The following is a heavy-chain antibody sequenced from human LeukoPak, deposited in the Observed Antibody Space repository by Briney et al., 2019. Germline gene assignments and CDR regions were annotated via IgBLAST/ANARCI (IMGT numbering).Heavy chain of an antibody. Sequence: PGGSLRLSCAASGFTVGSNYMNWVRQAPGKGFEWVSSIYSGGSTDYAASMKGRFTISRDSSKNTVYLQIYSLRSDDTAVYFCTGNSYASGTFLVYWGQGTLVTVSS. CDR3: TGNSYASGTFLVY. CDR2: IYSGGST. J-gene: IGHJ4*02. D-gene: IGHD5-18*01. CDR1: GFTVGSNY. V-gene: IGHV3-66*02.